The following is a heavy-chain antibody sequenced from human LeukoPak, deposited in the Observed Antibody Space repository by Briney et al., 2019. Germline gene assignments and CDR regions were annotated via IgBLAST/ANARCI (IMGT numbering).Heavy chain of an antibody. CDR2: INPNSGGT. V-gene: IGHV1-2*02. Sequence: ASVTVSCKASGYTFTGYYMHWVRQAPGQGLEWMGWINPNSGGTNYAQKFQGRVTMTRDTSISTAYMELSRLRSDDTAVYYCARAPPYCSSTSCLRNWFDPWGQGTLVTVSS. CDR1: GYTFTGYY. D-gene: IGHD2-2*01. J-gene: IGHJ5*02. CDR3: ARAPPYCSSTSCLRNWFDP.